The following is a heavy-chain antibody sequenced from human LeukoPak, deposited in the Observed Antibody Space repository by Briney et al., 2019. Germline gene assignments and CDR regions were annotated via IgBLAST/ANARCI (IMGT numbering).Heavy chain of an antibody. J-gene: IGHJ2*01. Sequence: SETLSLTCTVSGDSISGSYWNWIRQPPGKGLEWIGYIYYSGSTNYNPSLKSRVTISVDTSKKQFSLKLSPVTAADTAVYYCARDPVDQPYWFFDLWGRGTLVTVSS. D-gene: IGHD2-2*01. CDR3: ARDPVDQPYWFFDL. CDR2: IYYSGST. V-gene: IGHV4-59*01. CDR1: GDSISGSY.